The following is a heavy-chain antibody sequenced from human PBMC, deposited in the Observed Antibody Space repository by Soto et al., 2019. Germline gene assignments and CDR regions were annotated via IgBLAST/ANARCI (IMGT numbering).Heavy chain of an antibody. CDR3: ASPPNYVFWGVEPYYNGMDV. J-gene: IGHJ6*04. CDR1: GGSVSSGSYY. V-gene: IGHV4-61*01. Sequence: SETLSLTCTVSGGSVSSGSYYWSWIRQSPGKGLEWIGYMYNSGTTKYNATLKSRVTISVDTSKNQFSLRLISVTAADTAVYFCASPPNYVFWGVEPYYNGMDVWGTENTGT. CDR2: MYNSGTT. D-gene: IGHD3-3*01.